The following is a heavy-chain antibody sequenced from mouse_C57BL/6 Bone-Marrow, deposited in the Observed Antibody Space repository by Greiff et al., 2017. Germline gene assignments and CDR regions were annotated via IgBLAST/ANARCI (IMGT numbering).Heavy chain of an antibody. J-gene: IGHJ4*01. CDR1: GYTFTSYW. CDR2: IDPSDSYT. CDR3: ARNAAYYSNYFYYSAMDY. V-gene: IGHV1-69*01. D-gene: IGHD2-5*01. Sequence: QVQLQQPGAELVMPGASVKLSCKASGYTFTSYWLHWVKQRPGQGLEWIGEIDPSDSYTNYNQKFKGKSTLTVDKSSSTAYMQLSSLTYEDSAVYYCARNAAYYSNYFYYSAMDYWGQGTSVTVSS.